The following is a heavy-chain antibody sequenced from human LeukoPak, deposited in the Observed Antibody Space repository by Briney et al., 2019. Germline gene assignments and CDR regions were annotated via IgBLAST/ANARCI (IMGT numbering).Heavy chain of an antibody. CDR1: NDSISPLY. J-gene: IGHJ4*02. CDR3: ARGGSAAKYYFDS. Sequence: SETLSLTCTVSNDSISPLYWGWIRQPPGKGLEFIGYIFYSGTTNFNPSLKSRDTLSVDTSKNQFSLRLNSVTAADTAVYYCARGGSAAKYYFDSWGQGTLVTVSS. CDR2: IFYSGTT. V-gene: IGHV4-59*11. D-gene: IGHD6-13*01.